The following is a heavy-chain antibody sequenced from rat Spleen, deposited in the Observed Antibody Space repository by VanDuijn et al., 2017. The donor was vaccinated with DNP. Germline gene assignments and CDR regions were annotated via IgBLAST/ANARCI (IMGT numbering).Heavy chain of an antibody. Sequence: EVQLVESGGGLVQPGRSLKLSCAASGFTFSDYNMAWVRQAPKKGLEWVATITTGGGHTYYRDSVKGRFTISRDNAGNTVYLQMNSLRSEDTATYYCATSPGPNWFAYWGQGTLVTVSS. D-gene: IGHD1-4*01. CDR3: ATSPGPNWFAY. V-gene: IGHV5-25*01. CDR1: GFTFSDYN. J-gene: IGHJ3*01. CDR2: ITTGGGHT.